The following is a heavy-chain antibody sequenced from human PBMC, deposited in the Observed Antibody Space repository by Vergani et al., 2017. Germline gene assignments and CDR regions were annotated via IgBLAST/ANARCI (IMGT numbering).Heavy chain of an antibody. CDR2: ISWNSGSI. D-gene: IGHD2-21*02. CDR3: AKDMGIVVVTANAFDI. V-gene: IGHV3-9*01. CDR1: GFTFDDYA. Sequence: VQLVESGGGLVPPGRSLRLSGTASGFTFDDYAMHWVRQAPGKGLEWVSGISWNSGSIGYADSVQGRFTISRDNDENDLYLQMNSLRAEDTALYYCAKDMGIVVVTANAFDIWGQGTMVTVSS. J-gene: IGHJ3*02.